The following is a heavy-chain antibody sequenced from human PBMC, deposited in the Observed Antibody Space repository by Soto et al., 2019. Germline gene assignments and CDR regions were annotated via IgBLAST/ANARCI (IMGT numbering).Heavy chain of an antibody. J-gene: IGHJ4*02. Sequence: GSLRLSCAASGFTFSSYSMNWVRQAPGKGLEWVSSITGNSVITHYADSVRGRFTISRDNSKNTLYLQMDSLRAEDTAVYYCARENESSGLALDYWGQGTQVTVSS. CDR3: ARENESSGLALDY. CDR2: ITGNSVIT. D-gene: IGHD3-22*01. CDR1: GFTFSSYS. V-gene: IGHV3-21*03.